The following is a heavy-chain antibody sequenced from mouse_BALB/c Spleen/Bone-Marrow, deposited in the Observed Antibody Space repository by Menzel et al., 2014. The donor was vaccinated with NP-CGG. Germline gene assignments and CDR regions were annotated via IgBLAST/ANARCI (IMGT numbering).Heavy chain of an antibody. CDR1: GYTFTSYW. CDR3: ARALGDGYYYAMDY. J-gene: IGHJ4*01. V-gene: IGHV1-74*01. CDR2: IDPSDSET. Sequence: VQLQQSGAELVKPGAPVKLSCKASGYTFTSYWMNWVKQRPGRGLEWIGRIDPSDSETHYNQKFKDKATLTVDKSSSTAYIQRSSLTSEDSAVYYCARALGDGYYYAMDYWGQGTSVTVSS. D-gene: IGHD2-3*01.